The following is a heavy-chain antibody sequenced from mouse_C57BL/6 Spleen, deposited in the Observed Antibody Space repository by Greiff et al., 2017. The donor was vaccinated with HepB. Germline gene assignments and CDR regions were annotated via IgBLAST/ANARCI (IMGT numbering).Heavy chain of an antibody. CDR1: GYTFTSYW. Sequence: QVQLQQPGAELVRPGSSVKLSCKASGYTFTSYWMHWVKQRPIQGLEWIGNIDPSDSETHYNQKFKDKATLTVDKSSSTAYMQLSSLTSEDSAVYYCARRRNYYGSSNYFDYWGQGTTLTVSS. V-gene: IGHV1-52*01. CDR3: ARRRNYYGSSNYFDY. J-gene: IGHJ2*01. CDR2: IDPSDSET. D-gene: IGHD1-1*01.